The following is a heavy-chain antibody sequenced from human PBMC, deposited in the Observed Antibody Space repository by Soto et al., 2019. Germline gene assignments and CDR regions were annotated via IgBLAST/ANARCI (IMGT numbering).Heavy chain of an antibody. CDR3: ARAGQYYDASGYAN. J-gene: IGHJ1*01. Sequence: QVKLVQSGAEVKKPGASIKVSCKASGYSFATSGMTWVRQAPGQGLEWVGWISAYNGNSNYDQNLQDRVTMTTDTSTTTAYLELRNLRSDDSAVYYGARAGQYYDASGYANWGQGTLVTVS. CDR1: GYSFATSG. V-gene: IGHV1-18*01. CDR2: ISAYNGNS. D-gene: IGHD3-22*01.